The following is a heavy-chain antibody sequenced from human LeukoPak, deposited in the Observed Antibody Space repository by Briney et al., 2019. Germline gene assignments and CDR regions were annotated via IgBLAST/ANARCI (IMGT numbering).Heavy chain of an antibody. J-gene: IGHJ3*02. CDR3: ARDQGDGAFDI. V-gene: IGHV7-4-1*02. CDR2: INTNTGNP. D-gene: IGHD3-10*01. CDR1: GYTFTGYY. Sequence: GASVKVSCKASGYTFTGYYMHWVRQAPGQGLEWMGWINTNTGNPTYAQGFTGRFVFSLVTSVSTAYLQISSLKAEDTAVYYCARDQGDGAFDIWGQGTMVTVSS.